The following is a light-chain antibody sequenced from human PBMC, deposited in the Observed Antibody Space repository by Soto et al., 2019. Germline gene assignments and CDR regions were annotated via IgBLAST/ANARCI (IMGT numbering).Light chain of an antibody. CDR1: QTVSNSY. J-gene: IGKJ1*01. Sequence: IVLTQSPGTLSLSPGERATLSCRSSQTVSNSYLAWYQQKSGQAPRLLIYGVSTRATGTPDRFSGSGSGTEFTLTIRRLEPEDFAVYFCQHYVYPQWTFGPGTKVDNK. V-gene: IGKV3-20*01. CDR2: GVS. CDR3: QHYVYPQWT.